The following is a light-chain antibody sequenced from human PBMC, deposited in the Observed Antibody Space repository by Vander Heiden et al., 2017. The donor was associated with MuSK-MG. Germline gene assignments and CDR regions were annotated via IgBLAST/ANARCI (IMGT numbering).Light chain of an antibody. CDR3: QQDYSMPYT. V-gene: IGKV4-1*01. J-gene: IGKJ2*01. Sequence: DIVMTQSPDSLAVSLGERATLTCTSSQTILDRSNNKNSLAWFRQDPGQPPRLLIYWASTRGAGVPDRISGSGSGTGFTLTIDSLQGEDVAVYYCQQDYSMPYTFGRGTKMEIK. CDR2: WAS. CDR1: QTILDRSNNKNS.